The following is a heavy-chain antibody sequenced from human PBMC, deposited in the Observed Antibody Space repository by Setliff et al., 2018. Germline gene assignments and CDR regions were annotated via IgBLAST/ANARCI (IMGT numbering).Heavy chain of an antibody. D-gene: IGHD6-19*01. CDR3: KPRPGWPAGFDS. V-gene: IGHV3-30*02. CDR1: GITFSSYA. Sequence: PGGSLRLSCAASGITFSSYAMHWVRQAPGKGLEWVAYIRSDGSNKYYTDLVKGRFSITRDNSKNTLYLQMSSLRPEDTALYCAKPRPGWPAGFDSWGQGTLVTVSS. CDR2: IRSDGSNK. J-gene: IGHJ4*02.